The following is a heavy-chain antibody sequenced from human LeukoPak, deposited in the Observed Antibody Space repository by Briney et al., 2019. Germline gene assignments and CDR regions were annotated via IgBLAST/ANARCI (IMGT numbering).Heavy chain of an antibody. D-gene: IGHD3-10*01. J-gene: IGHJ3*02. V-gene: IGHV3-7*01. CDR1: GFTFSSYW. CDR3: AFMSLWFGELLSRAFDI. CDR2: IKQDGSEK. Sequence: GGSLGLSCAASGFTFSSYWMSWVRQAPGKGLEWVANIKQDGSEKYYVDSVKGRFTISRDNSKNTLYLQMNSLRAEDTAVYYCAFMSLWFGELLSRAFDIWGQGTMVTVSS.